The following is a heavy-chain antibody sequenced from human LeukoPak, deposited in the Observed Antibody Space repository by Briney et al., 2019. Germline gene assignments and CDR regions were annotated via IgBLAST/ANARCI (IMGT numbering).Heavy chain of an antibody. CDR3: ARDSSVPAANAAFDI. CDR1: GYTFTGYY. D-gene: IGHD2-2*01. Sequence: ASVKVSCKASGYTFTGYYMHWVRQAPGQGLEWMGWINPNSGGTNYAQKFQGRVTMTRDTSISTAYMELSRLRSDDTAVYYCARDSSVPAANAAFDIWGQGTMVTVSS. V-gene: IGHV1-2*02. CDR2: INPNSGGT. J-gene: IGHJ3*02.